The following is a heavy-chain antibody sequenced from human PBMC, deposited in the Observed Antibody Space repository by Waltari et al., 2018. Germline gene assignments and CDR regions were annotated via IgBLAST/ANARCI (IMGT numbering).Heavy chain of an antibody. CDR2: ISYDGSNT. D-gene: IGHD3-22*01. J-gene: IGHJ4*02. V-gene: IGHV3-30-3*01. Sequence: QVQLVESGGGVVQPGRSLRLSCAASGFTFSSYAMHWVRQAPGKGLEWVAVISYDGSNTYYADSVKGRFTISRDNSKNTLYLQMNSLRAEDTAVYYCAGGRSGYYDYWGQGTLVTVSS. CDR1: GFTFSSYA. CDR3: AGGRSGYYDY.